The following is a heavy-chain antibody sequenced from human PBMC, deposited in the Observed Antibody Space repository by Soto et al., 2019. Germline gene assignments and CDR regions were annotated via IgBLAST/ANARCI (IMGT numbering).Heavy chain of an antibody. D-gene: IGHD5-18*01. V-gene: IGHV4-59*11. CDR3: ARSSMVTVEYFEF. Sequence: SETLSLTCSVSGDSLKNHYWAWIRHSPGKGLEWIGNIYDSGSTNYSTALKSRVSMPVDTSKNMFSLKMNSVTAADTAVYYCARSSMVTVEYFEFWGQGTVVT. CDR2: IYDSGST. J-gene: IGHJ4*02. CDR1: GDSLKNHY.